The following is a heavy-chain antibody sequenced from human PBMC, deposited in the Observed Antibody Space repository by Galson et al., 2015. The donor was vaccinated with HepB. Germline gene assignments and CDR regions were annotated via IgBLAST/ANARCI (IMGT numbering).Heavy chain of an antibody. CDR2: ITSNGGST. CDR3: ISSGWCAQGKFLYYYYDMDV. D-gene: IGHD6-19*01. Sequence: SLRLSCAASGFTFSTYAMYWVRQAPGKGLEYVSAITSNGGSTYYADSVKGRFTISRDNSKNTLYLQMSSLRAEDTAVYYCISSGWCAQGKFLYYYYDMDVWGQGTTVTVSS. V-gene: IGHV3-64D*06. J-gene: IGHJ6*02. CDR1: GFTFSTYA.